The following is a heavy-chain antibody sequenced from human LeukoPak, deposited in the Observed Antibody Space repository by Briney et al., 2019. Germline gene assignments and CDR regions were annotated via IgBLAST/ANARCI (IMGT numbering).Heavy chain of an antibody. Sequence: SGTLSLTCTVSGGSISSYYWSWIRQPPGKGLEWIGYIYYSGSTNYNPSLKSRVTISVDTSKNQFSLKLSSVTAADTAVYYCARDAYETNYYGSGSFVDYWGQGTLGTVSS. J-gene: IGHJ4*02. V-gene: IGHV4-59*12. D-gene: IGHD3-10*01. CDR1: GGSISSYY. CDR3: ARDAYETNYYGSGSFVDY. CDR2: IYYSGST.